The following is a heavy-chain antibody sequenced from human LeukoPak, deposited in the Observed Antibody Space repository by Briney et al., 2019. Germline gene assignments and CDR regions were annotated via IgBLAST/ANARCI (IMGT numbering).Heavy chain of an antibody. V-gene: IGHV3-7*04. Sequence: GGSLRLSCAASGFTFSSYCMSWVRQAPGKGLEWVANIKQDGSEKYYVDSVKGRFTISRDSAKNSLYLQMNSLRAEDTAIYYCARGLGITIFGVVIKGLFDYWGKGTTVTVSS. J-gene: IGHJ6*04. CDR1: GFTFSSYC. CDR2: IKQDGSEK. CDR3: ARGLGITIFGVVIKGLFDY. D-gene: IGHD3-3*01.